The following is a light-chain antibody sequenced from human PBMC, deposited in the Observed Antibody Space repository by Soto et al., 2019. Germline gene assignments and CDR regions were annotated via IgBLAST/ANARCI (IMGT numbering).Light chain of an antibody. CDR1: QSISTF. CDR2: AAS. V-gene: IGKV1-39*01. CDR3: QQSFSPPPIT. J-gene: IGKJ5*01. Sequence: DIQMTQSPSSLSASVGDRVTITCRASQSISTFLNWYQQRPGKAPKLLIYAASSLQSGVPSRFRGSGSGTEFTLTISSLQPEDFATYYCQQSFSPPPITFGQGTRLEIK.